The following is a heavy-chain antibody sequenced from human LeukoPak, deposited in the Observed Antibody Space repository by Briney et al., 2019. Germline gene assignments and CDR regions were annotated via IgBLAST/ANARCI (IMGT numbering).Heavy chain of an antibody. Sequence: GGSLRLSCAASGFTFRSYSMNWVRQAPGKGLEWVSSISSRRSYIYYADAVRGRFTISRDNKKNSLYLQMSIRRAEDTAVYYCARGSSTHGEYYFDYWGQGRLVTVSS. V-gene: IGHV3-21*01. J-gene: IGHJ4*02. CDR1: GFTFRSYS. CDR3: ARGSSTHGEYYFDY. D-gene: IGHD2-2*01. CDR2: ISSRRSYI.